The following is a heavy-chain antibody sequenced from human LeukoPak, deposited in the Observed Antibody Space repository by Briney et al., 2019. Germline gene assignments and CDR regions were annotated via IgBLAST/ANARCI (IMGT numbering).Heavy chain of an antibody. CDR1: GYTLTELS. CDR2: FDVEGGET. Sequence: ASVKVSCKVSGYTLTELSMHWVRQAPGKGLEWMGGFDVEGGETIYARKFQGRVTMTEDTSTDTAYMELSSLRAEDTAVYYCARAGSLNYYGPMDVWGKGTTVTVSS. J-gene: IGHJ6*03. D-gene: IGHD3-10*01. CDR3: ARAGSLNYYGPMDV. V-gene: IGHV1-24*01.